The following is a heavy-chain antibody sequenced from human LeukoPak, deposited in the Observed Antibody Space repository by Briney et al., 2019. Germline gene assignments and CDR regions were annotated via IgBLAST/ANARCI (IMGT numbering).Heavy chain of an antibody. J-gene: IGHJ4*02. CDR1: GFTFSSYS. D-gene: IGHD3-3*01. V-gene: IGHV3-21*01. Sequence: PGGSLRLSCAASGFTFSSYSMNWVRQAPGKGLEWVSSISSSSSYIYYADSVKGRFTISRDNAKNSLYLQMNSLRAEDTAVYYRARGTTYYDFWSGYYSPTYFDYWGQGTLVTVSS. CDR2: ISSSSSYI. CDR3: ARGTTYYDFWSGYYSPTYFDY.